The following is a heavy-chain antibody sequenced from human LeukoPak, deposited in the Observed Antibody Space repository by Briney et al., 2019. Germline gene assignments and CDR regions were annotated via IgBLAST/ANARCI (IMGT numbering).Heavy chain of an antibody. CDR1: GGSISSSSYY. CDR2: IYYSGST. CDR3: ARGLLNYDSSGYQDWYFGL. Sequence: PSETLSLTCTVSGGSISSSSYYWGWIRQPPGKGLEWIGSIYYSGSTYYNPSLKSRVTISVDTSKNQFSLKLSSVTAADTAVYYCARGLLNYDSSGYQDWYFGLWAVAPWSLSPQ. D-gene: IGHD3-22*01. V-gene: IGHV4-39*01. J-gene: IGHJ2*01.